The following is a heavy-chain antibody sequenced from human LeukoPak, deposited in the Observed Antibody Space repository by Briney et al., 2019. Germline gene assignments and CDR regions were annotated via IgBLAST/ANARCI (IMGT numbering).Heavy chain of an antibody. CDR1: GYTFTSYG. CDR2: ISAYNGNT. Sequence: ASVKVSCTASGYTFTSYGISWVRQAPGQGLEWMGWISAYNGNTNYAQKLQGGVTMTTDTSTSTAYMELRSLRSDDTAVYYCARREGWYYDSSGYYYDYWGQGTLVTVSS. CDR3: ARREGWYYDSSGYYYDY. J-gene: IGHJ4*02. D-gene: IGHD3-22*01. V-gene: IGHV1-18*01.